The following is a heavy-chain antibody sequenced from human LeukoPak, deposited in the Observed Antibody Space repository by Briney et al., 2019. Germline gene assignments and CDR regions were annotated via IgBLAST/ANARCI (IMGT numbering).Heavy chain of an antibody. CDR2: ISGSGGST. Sequence: GGSLRLSCAASGFTFSSYAMSWVRQAPGKGLEWVSAISGSGGSTYYADSVKGRFTISRDNSKNTLYLQMNSLRAEDTAVYYCAKPPSSGSYFYYFDYWGQGTLVTVSS. V-gene: IGHV3-23*01. CDR3: AKPPSSGSYFYYFDY. CDR1: GFTFSSYA. D-gene: IGHD1-26*01. J-gene: IGHJ4*02.